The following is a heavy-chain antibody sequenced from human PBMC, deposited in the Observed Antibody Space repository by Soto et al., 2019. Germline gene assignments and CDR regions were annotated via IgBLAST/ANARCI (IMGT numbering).Heavy chain of an antibody. CDR1: GFTFGSHG. Sequence: QVQLVESGGGLVQPGGSLRLTCVGSGFTFGSHGMHWVRQAPGKGLEWVAVISYDETNEHYVDSVKGRFTISRDNSKSILYLQMNRLRPEDTAGYKCAKDLRTTISDYGMDVWGQGTTGTVSS. V-gene: IGHV3-30*18. CDR3: AKDLRTTISDYGMDV. CDR2: ISYDETNE. J-gene: IGHJ6*02.